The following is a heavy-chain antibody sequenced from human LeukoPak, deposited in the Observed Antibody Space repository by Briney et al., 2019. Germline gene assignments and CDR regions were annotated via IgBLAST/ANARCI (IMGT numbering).Heavy chain of an antibody. J-gene: IGHJ4*02. CDR1: GGSISKYY. CDR2: IYTSGGT. D-gene: IGHD2-21*01. V-gene: IGHV4-4*09. CDR3: AKRGVVIRVILVGFHKEAYYFDS. Sequence: SETLSLTCSVSGGSISKYYWSWIRQPPGKGLEWIGYIYTSGGTNYNPSLKSRVIISVDTSKNQLSLKLTSVTAADTAVYFCAKRGVVIRVILVGFHKEAYYFDSWGQGALVTVSS.